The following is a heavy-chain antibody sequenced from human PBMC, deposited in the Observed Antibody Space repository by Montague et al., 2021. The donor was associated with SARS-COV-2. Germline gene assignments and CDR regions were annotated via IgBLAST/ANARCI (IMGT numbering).Heavy chain of an antibody. D-gene: IGHD1-1*01. CDR1: GDSVSSNSAA. CDR2: TYCRSKWYT. CDR3: AREGTVPGPRGIYFDD. Sequence: CAISGDSVSSNSAAWNWIRQTPSGGLEWLGRTYCRSKWYTDYAPSVKTRITITPDTSNNQFSLHLNSVTPGDTAVYYCAREGTVPGPRGIYFDDWGQGTLVTVSS. J-gene: IGHJ4*02. V-gene: IGHV6-1*01.